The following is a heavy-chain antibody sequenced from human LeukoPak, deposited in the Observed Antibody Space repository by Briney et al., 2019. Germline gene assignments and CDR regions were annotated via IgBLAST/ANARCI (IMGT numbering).Heavy chain of an antibody. J-gene: IGHJ4*02. CDR2: ISSSSSYK. D-gene: IGHD1-26*01. CDR1: GFTFSSYS. V-gene: IGHV3-21*01. Sequence: GGSLRLSCAASGFTFSSYSMNWVRQAPGKGLEWVSSISSSSSYKYYADSVKGRFTISRDNAKNSLYLQMNSLRAEDTGVYYCERVLRNVIVGATTTPVYWGQGTLVTVSS. CDR3: ERVLRNVIVGATTTPVY.